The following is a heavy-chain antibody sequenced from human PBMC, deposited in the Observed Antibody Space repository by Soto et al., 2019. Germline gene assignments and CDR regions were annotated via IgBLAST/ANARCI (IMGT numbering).Heavy chain of an antibody. J-gene: IGHJ1*01. D-gene: IGHD2-2*01. V-gene: IGHV3-23*01. CDR1: GFTFSSYA. CDR3: AKDSAPYCSSTSCYAEYFQH. Sequence: GGSLRHSCAASGFTFSSYAMSWVRQAPGKGLEWVSAISGSGGSTYYADSVKGRFTISRDNSKNTLYLQMNSLRAEDTAVYYCAKDSAPYCSSTSCYAEYFQHWGQGTLVTVSS. CDR2: ISGSGGST.